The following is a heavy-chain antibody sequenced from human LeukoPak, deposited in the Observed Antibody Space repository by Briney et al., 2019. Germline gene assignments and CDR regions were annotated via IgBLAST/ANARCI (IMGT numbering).Heavy chain of an antibody. CDR1: GFTFRSYW. CDR2: IKHDGSEK. CDR3: ARFITVVTSGAFDI. Sequence: GGSLILSCAASGFTFRSYWMSWVRQAPGKGLEWVANIKHDGSEKYYVDSVKGRISISRDNTKNSLFLQMSSLRAEDSAVYYCARFITVVTSGAFDIWGQGTMVTVSS. J-gene: IGHJ3*02. D-gene: IGHD4-23*01. V-gene: IGHV3-7*05.